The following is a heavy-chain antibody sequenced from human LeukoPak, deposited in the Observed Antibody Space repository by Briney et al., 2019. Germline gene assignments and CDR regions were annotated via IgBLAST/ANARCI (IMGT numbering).Heavy chain of an antibody. V-gene: IGHV3-7*01. D-gene: IGHD6-6*01. CDR2: INQDGSIK. CDR3: ARIGYSSSSFDY. J-gene: IGHJ4*02. CDR1: GFPFTNYW. Sequence: GGSLRLSCAGSGFPFTNYWMTWVRQAPGKGLEWVANINQDGSIKYYVDSVKGRFTISRDNAKNSVYLQMNSLRAEDTALYYCARIGYSSSSFDYLGRGTLVTVSS.